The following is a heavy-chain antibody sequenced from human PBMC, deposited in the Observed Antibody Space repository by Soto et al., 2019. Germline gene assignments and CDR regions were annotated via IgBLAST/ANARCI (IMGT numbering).Heavy chain of an antibody. CDR3: ARGSSGKTRGYYYYMDV. V-gene: IGHV1-8*01. CDR1: GYTFTSYD. J-gene: IGHJ6*03. CDR2: MNPNSGNT. D-gene: IGHD1-1*01. Sequence: QVQLVQSGAEVKKPGASVKVSCTASGYTFTSYDINWVRQATGQGLEWMGWMNPNSGNTGYAQKFQGRVTTTRDSTIGIAYMELYSIRSEDTAVYYCARGSSGKTRGYYYYMDVWGKGTTVTVYS.